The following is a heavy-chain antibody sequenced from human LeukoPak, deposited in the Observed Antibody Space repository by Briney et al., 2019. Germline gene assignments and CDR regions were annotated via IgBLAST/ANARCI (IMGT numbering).Heavy chain of an antibody. CDR2: INTNTGNP. Sequence: ASVKVSCKASGYTFTSYAMNWVRQAPGQGLEWMGWINTNTGNPTYAQGFTGRFVFSLDTSVSTAYLQISSLKAEDTAVYYCAREPYQTPYYYDSSGYFDYWGQGTLVTVSS. CDR1: GYTFTSYA. J-gene: IGHJ4*02. D-gene: IGHD3-22*01. CDR3: AREPYQTPYYYDSSGYFDY. V-gene: IGHV7-4-1*02.